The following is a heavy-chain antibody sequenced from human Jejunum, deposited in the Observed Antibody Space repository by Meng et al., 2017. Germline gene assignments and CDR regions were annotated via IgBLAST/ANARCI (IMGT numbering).Heavy chain of an antibody. CDR3: ARVNVNSSSWFFDS. CDR1: GGSFSSYY. D-gene: IGHD3-9*01. V-gene: IGHV4-34*01. J-gene: IGHJ4*02. CDR2: VDHRGSA. Sequence: QVQLHQWGPGLLKSSETLSLPCTVSGGSFSSYYWAWIRQSPGQGLDWLGEVDHRGSADYKSSLKGRLTISLDTSKNHFSLTLTSVTAADTAVYFCARVNVNSSSWFFDSWGQGTLVTVSS.